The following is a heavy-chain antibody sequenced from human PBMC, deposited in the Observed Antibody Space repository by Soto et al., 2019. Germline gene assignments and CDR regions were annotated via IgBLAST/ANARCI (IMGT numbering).Heavy chain of an antibody. D-gene: IGHD5-12*01. V-gene: IGHV3-49*04. CDR1: GFTFGDYA. Sequence: GGSLRLSCTASGFTFGDYAMTWVRQAPGKGLEWVGFIRSKTYGGTIEYAAYVRGRFTISRDDSKSIAYLQMNSLNAGDTAVYYCSRDLEGPMPTRLLFDYWGQGTLVTVSS. J-gene: IGHJ4*02. CDR2: IRSKTYGGTI. CDR3: SRDLEGPMPTRLLFDY.